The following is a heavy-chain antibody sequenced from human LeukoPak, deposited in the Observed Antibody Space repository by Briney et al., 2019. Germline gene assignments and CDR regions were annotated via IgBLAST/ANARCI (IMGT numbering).Heavy chain of an antibody. V-gene: IGHV4-34*01. CDR2: VNHSGST. CDR1: GGSFSDYY. D-gene: IGHD5-18*01. CDR3: ARGGYSYGYDY. Sequence: TSETLSLTCAVYGGSFSDYYWSWIRQPPGKGLEWMGEVNHSGSTNYNPSLKSRLTISVDTSKNQFSLKLSSVTAADPAVYYCARGGYSYGYDYWGQGNLVTVSS. J-gene: IGHJ4*02.